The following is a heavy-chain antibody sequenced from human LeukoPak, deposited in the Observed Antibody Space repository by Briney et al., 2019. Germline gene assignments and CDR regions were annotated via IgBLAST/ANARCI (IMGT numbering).Heavy chain of an antibody. D-gene: IGHD3-3*01. V-gene: IGHV3-23*01. CDR1: GFTFSSYA. CDR3: AKSRVEWLSANWFDP. CDR2: ISGSGGST. J-gene: IGHJ5*02. Sequence: GGSLRLSCAASGFTFSSYAMSWVRQAPGKGLEWVSAISGSGGSTYYADSVKGRFTISRDNSKNTLYLQMNSLRAEDTAVYYCAKSRVEWLSANWFDPWGQGTLVTVSS.